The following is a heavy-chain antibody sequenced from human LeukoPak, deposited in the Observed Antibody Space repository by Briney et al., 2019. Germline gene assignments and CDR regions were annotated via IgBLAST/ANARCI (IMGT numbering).Heavy chain of an antibody. Sequence: SETLSLTCTVPGGPLSGYFWSWIRQSSGEGLEWSGEIHNSGTTNYNPSLNSRVTISEDTSKNQFYLNLSSVTAADTAVYYCARRYYYNLGSFPFDFWGQGTLVTVSS. CDR1: GGPLSGYF. D-gene: IGHD3-10*01. CDR2: IHNSGTT. CDR3: ARRYYYNLGSFPFDF. V-gene: IGHV4-34*01. J-gene: IGHJ4*02.